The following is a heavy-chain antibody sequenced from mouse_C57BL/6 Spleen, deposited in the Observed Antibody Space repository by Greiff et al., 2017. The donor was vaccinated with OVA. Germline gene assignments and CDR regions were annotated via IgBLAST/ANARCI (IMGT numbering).Heavy chain of an antibody. V-gene: IGHV1-80*01. D-gene: IGHD1-1*01. Sequence: QVQLQQSGAELVKPGASVKISCKASGYAFSSYWMNWVKQRPGKGLEWIGQIYPGDGDTNSNGKFKGKATLTADKSSSTAYMQLSSLTSEDSAVYFCARGAVGGAMDYWGQGTSVTVSS. J-gene: IGHJ4*01. CDR2: IYPGDGDT. CDR1: GYAFSSYW. CDR3: ARGAVGGAMDY.